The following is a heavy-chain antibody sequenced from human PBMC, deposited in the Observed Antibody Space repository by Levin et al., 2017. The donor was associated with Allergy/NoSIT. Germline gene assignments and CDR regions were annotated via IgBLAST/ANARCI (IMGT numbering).Heavy chain of an antibody. CDR3: ARDGGMDV. V-gene: IGHV1-2*02. CDR1: GYTFTDYY. CDR2: INPNSGVT. Sequence: ASVKVSCKASGYTFTDYYIHWVRQAPGQGLEWMGWINPNSGVTDYAQKFQGRVTMTRDTSISTVHMERSRLRSDDTAVFYCARDGGMDVWGQGTTVTVSS. J-gene: IGHJ6*02.